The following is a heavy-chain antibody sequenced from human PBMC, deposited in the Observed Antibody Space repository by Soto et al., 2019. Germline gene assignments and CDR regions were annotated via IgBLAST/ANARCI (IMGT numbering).Heavy chain of an antibody. CDR2: ISGSGGST. CDR3: AKDLRPPRLRQSGWFDP. D-gene: IGHD4-17*01. CDR1: GFTFSSYA. V-gene: IGHV3-23*01. Sequence: GGSLRLSCAASGFTFSSYAMSWVRQAPGKGLEWVSAISGSGGSTYYADSVKGRFTISRDNSKNTLYLQMNSLRAEDTAVYYCAKDLRPPRLRQSGWFDPWGQGTLVTVSS. J-gene: IGHJ5*02.